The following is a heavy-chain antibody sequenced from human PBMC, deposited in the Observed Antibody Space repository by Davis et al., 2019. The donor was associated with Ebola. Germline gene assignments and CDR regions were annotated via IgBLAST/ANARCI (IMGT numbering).Heavy chain of an antibody. CDR3: ARGLRWLQPNFDY. J-gene: IGHJ4*02. Sequence: GESLKISCAASGFTFSSYAMSWVRQAPGKGLEWVSAISGSGGSTYYADSVKGRFTISRDNSKNTLYLQMNSLRAEDTAVYYCARGLRWLQPNFDYWGQGTLVTVSS. D-gene: IGHD5-24*01. CDR1: GFTFSSYA. CDR2: ISGSGGST. V-gene: IGHV3-23*01.